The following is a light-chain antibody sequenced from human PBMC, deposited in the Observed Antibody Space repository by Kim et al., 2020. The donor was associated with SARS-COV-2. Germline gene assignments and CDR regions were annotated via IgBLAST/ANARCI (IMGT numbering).Light chain of an antibody. CDR3: QQSNGYPWT. Sequence: ASVGDSVTITFRASQGISSYLAWFQQKPGKAPDLLIYGASTLQSGAPSRFSGSGSGTDFTLTISSLQPEDFAIYYCQQSNGYPWTFGQGTKVDIK. J-gene: IGKJ1*01. CDR2: GAS. CDR1: QGISSY. V-gene: IGKV1-9*01.